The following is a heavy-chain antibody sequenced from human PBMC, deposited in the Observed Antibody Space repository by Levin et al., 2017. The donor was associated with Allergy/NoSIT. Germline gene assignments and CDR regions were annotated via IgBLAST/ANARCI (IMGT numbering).Heavy chain of an antibody. D-gene: IGHD5-18*01. CDR1: GGSISSGGYS. CDR3: ARVAGYSYGYYFDY. Sequence: SETPSLTCAVSGGSISSGGYSWSWIRQPPGKGLEWIGNIYLSGSTNDNPSLKSRVTMSVDRSKNQFSLTLSYVTAADTAVYYCARVAGYSYGYYFDYWGPGTLVTVSS. CDR2: IYLSGST. V-gene: IGHV4-30-2*01. J-gene: IGHJ4*02.